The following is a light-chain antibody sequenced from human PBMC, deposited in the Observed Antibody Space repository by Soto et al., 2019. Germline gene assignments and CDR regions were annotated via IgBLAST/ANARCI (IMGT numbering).Light chain of an antibody. CDR1: SSDVGGYNY. CDR3: SSYAGSNNFV. V-gene: IGLV2-8*01. CDR2: EVS. J-gene: IGLJ3*02. Sequence: QSVLTQPPSASGSPGQSVTISCTGTSSDVGGYNYVSWYQQHPGKAPKLLIYEVSKRPSGVPDRFSGSKSGNTASLTASGLQAEDEADYYCSSYAGSNNFVFGGGTKLTVL.